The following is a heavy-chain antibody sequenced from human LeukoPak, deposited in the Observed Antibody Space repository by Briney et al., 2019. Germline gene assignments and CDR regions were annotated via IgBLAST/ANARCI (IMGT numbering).Heavy chain of an antibody. Sequence: SETLSLTCTVSGGPISSYYWSWIRQPAGKGLEWIGRIYTSGGTNYNPSLKSRVTMSVDTSKNQFSLRLSSVTAADTAVYYCARDRLNLPQKEDIVVVPAAGWFDPWGQGTLVTVSS. CDR3: ARDRLNLPQKEDIVVVPAAGWFDP. J-gene: IGHJ5*02. V-gene: IGHV4-4*07. CDR1: GGPISSYY. D-gene: IGHD2-2*01. CDR2: IYTSGGT.